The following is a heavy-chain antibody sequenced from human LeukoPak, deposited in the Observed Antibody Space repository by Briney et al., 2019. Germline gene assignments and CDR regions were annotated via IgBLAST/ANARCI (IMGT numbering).Heavy chain of an antibody. D-gene: IGHD2-15*01. CDR3: AKETLGYCSGGSCYWFDY. CDR2: IRYDGSNK. CDR1: GFTISSYG. V-gene: IGHV3-30*02. J-gene: IGHJ4*02. Sequence: QPGRSLRLSCAASGFTISSYGMHWVRQAPGKGLEWVAFIRYDGSNKYYADSVKGRFTISRDNSKNTLYLQMNSLRAEDTAVYYCAKETLGYCSGGSCYWFDYWGQGTLVTVSS.